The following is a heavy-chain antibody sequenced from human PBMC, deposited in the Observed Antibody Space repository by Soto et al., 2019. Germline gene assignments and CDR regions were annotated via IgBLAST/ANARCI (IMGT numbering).Heavy chain of an antibody. CDR1: GFTFSNYA. CDR2: ISGSGAST. Sequence: LRLSCAASGFTFSNYAMSWVRQAPGKGLQWVSTISGSGASTYYGDSVKGRFTLSRDNSENTLFLQMDSLRAEDTAVYYCAKGDLPTGVAQFDYWGQGTLLTVSS. CDR3: AKGDLPTGVAQFDY. D-gene: IGHD1-1*01. V-gene: IGHV3-23*01. J-gene: IGHJ4*02.